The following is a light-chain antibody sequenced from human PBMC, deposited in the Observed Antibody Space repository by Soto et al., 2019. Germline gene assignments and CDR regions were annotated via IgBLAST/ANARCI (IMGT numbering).Light chain of an antibody. CDR1: SSNIGAGYE. CDR3: QSYDSSLSGYV. V-gene: IGLV1-40*01. Sequence: QSVLTQPPSVSEAPGQRVTISCTGSSSNIGAGYEAHWYQQVQGTAPKLLIYENNNRPSGVPDRFAGSKSGTSATLAITGLPAEDEDEYYCQSYDSSLSGYVFGTGTKLTVL. J-gene: IGLJ1*01. CDR2: ENN.